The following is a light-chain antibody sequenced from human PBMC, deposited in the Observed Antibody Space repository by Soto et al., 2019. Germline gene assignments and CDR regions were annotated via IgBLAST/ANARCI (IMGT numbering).Light chain of an antibody. J-gene: IGKJ4*01. CDR2: AAS. CDR1: QSISSY. V-gene: IGKV1-39*01. CDR3: QQSYSTPLT. Sequence: DIQTTQSPSSLSASVGDRVTITCRASQSISSYLNWYQQKPGKAPKLLIYAASSLQSGVPSRFSGSGSGTDFTLTISSLQPEDCATYYCQQSYSTPLTFGGGTKVEIK.